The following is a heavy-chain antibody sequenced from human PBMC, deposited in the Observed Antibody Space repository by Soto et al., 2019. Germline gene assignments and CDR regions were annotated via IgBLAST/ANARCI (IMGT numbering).Heavy chain of an antibody. CDR3: ARVPDQYYGMDV. Sequence: GGSLRLSCAASGFTFDDYAMHWVRQAPGKGLEWVAVISYDGSNKYYADSVKGRFTISRDNSKNTLYLQMNSLRAEDTAVYYCARVPDQYYGMDVWGQGTTVTVSS. J-gene: IGHJ6*02. CDR2: ISYDGSNK. CDR1: GFTFDDYA. V-gene: IGHV3-30-3*01.